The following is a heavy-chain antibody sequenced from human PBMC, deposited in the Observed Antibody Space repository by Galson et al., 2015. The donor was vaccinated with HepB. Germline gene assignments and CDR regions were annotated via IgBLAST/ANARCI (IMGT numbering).Heavy chain of an antibody. V-gene: IGHV3-23*01. CDR1: GFTFSSYA. J-gene: IGHJ3*02. CDR3: AKDQGAYYDSSGYPADAFDI. D-gene: IGHD3-22*01. CDR2: ISGSGGST. Sequence: SLRLSCAASGFTFSSYAMSWVRQAPGKGLEWVSAISGSGGSTYYADSVKGRFTISRDNSKNTLYLQMNSLRAEDTAVYYCAKDQGAYYDSSGYPADAFDIWGQGTMVTVSS.